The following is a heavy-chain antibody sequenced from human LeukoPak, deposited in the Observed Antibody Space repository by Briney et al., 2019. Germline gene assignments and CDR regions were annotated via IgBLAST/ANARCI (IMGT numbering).Heavy chain of an antibody. CDR3: ARGKHQLSVTTTNFDY. J-gene: IGHJ4*02. CDR2: INHSGST. Sequence: KASETLSLTCAVYGGSFSGYYWSWIRQPPGKGLEWIGDINHSGSTNYNPSLKSRVTISVDTSKNQFSLKLSSVTAADTAVYYCARGKHQLSVTTTNFDYWGQGTLVTVSS. CDR1: GGSFSGYY. D-gene: IGHD2-2*01. V-gene: IGHV4-34*01.